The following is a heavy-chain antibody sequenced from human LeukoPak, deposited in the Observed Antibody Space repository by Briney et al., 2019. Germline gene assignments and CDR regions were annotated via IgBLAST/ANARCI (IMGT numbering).Heavy chain of an antibody. CDR2: IYYSGST. CDR3: ARSDSGGYYPTVL. D-gene: IGHD3-22*01. V-gene: IGHV4-59*08. CDR1: GGSISSYY. Sequence: PSETLSLTCTVSGGSISSYYWSWIRQPPGKGLEWIGYIYYSGSTNYNPSLKSRVTISVDTSKNQFSLKLSSVTAADTAVYYCARSDSGGYYPTVLWGQGTLVTVSS. J-gene: IGHJ4*02.